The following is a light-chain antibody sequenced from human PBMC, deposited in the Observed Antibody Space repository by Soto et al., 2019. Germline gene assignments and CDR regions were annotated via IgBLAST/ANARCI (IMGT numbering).Light chain of an antibody. Sequence: DIPMTQSPSSLSESVGDRVTITCRASQSITTYLNWYRQKPGKAPKLLIYAASSLQSGVPSRFSGSGSETEFTLSISSLQPEDFATYFCQQIYRAPLTFGEGTKVEIK. CDR1: QSITTY. CDR2: AAS. V-gene: IGKV1-39*01. J-gene: IGKJ4*01. CDR3: QQIYRAPLT.